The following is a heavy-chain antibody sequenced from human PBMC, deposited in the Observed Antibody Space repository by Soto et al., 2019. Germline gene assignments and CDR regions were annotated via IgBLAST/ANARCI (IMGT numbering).Heavy chain of an antibody. D-gene: IGHD3-16*02. CDR2: IYPGDSDT. Sequence: GESLKISCKGSGYTSTNYWIAWVRQMPGQGLEWMGIIYPGDSDTRYSPSFQGQVTISVDKSINTAYLQWSSLKASDTAMYYCARGSEPGGTYRQRFQYWGQGVLVTVSS. J-gene: IGHJ4*02. V-gene: IGHV5-51*01. CDR1: GYTSTNYW. CDR3: ARGSEPGGTYRQRFQY.